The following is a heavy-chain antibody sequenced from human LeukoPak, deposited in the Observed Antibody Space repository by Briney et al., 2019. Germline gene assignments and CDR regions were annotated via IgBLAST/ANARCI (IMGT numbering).Heavy chain of an antibody. J-gene: IGHJ4*02. V-gene: IGHV3-74*01. CDR1: GFTFSTTG. Sequence: GGSLRLSCSASGFTFSTTGMHWVRQAAGKWLVCVSHINYDGSNRNRADSLRCRFNISRDNDTTMLYLQMNSLTLEDTAVYYCAAETGDAGVSWGLIYWGQGTLVTV. CDR2: INYDGSNR. D-gene: IGHD1-14*01. CDR3: AAETGDAGVSWGLIY.